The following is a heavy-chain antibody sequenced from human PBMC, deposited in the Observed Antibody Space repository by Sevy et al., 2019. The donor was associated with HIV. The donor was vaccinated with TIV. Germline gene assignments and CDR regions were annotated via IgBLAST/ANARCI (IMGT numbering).Heavy chain of an antibody. D-gene: IGHD3-22*01. CDR2: ISESGDRT. Sequence: GGSLRLSCAASGFTFSSYPITWVRQAPGKGLEWVSGISESGDRTAYADSVKGRFAMSRDNSNNMLSLQMTSLRAEDTAVYYCAKQMGVAVPYFDLWGQGTLVTVSS. CDR3: AKQMGVAVPYFDL. CDR1: GFTFSSYP. J-gene: IGHJ4*02. V-gene: IGHV3-23*01.